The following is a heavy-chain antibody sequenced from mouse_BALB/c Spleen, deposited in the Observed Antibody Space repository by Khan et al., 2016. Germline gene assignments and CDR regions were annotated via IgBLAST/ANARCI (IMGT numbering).Heavy chain of an antibody. CDR3: TRSGGSFYDY. V-gene: IGHV1-69*02. CDR1: GYIFTSYW. D-gene: IGHD1-1*01. Sequence: QVQLKQSGAELVRPGASVKLSCKASGYIFTSYWLNWVKQRPGQGLEWIGNIYPSDSYTNYNQKFKDKVALTVDKSSSTAYMQLSSPTSEDSAVYYCTRSGGSFYDYWGQGTTLTVSS. J-gene: IGHJ2*01. CDR2: IYPSDSYT.